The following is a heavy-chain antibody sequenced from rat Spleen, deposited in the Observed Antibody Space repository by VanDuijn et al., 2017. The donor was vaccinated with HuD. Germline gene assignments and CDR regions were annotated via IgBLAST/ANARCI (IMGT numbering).Heavy chain of an antibody. CDR3: ARRGG. CDR2: ISSAGGRN. Sequence: EVQLVESGGGLVQPGRSLKLSCAASGFTFSDYNMAWVRQAPTKGLEWVATISSAGGRNFYRDSVKGRFTISRDNAKSSLYLQMNSLRSEDTATYYCARRGGWGQGVMVTVSS. D-gene: IGHD1-11*01. J-gene: IGHJ2*01. V-gene: IGHV5-7*01. CDR1: GFTFSDYN.